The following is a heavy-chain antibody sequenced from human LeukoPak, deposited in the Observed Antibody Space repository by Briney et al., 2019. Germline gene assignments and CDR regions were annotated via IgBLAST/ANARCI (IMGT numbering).Heavy chain of an antibody. D-gene: IGHD1-26*01. CDR1: DGSIGSGSYY. Sequence: SETLSLTCTVSDGSIGSGSYYWSWIRQPAGKGLEWIGRIYTSGSTNYNPSLKSRVTISVDTSKNQFSLKLSSVTAADTAVYYCARAQNYGGSYSFDYWGQGTLVTVSS. J-gene: IGHJ4*02. V-gene: IGHV4-61*02. CDR3: ARAQNYGGSYSFDY. CDR2: IYTSGST.